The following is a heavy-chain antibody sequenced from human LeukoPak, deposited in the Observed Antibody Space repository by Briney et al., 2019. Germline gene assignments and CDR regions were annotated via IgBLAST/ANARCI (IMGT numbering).Heavy chain of an antibody. Sequence: SETLSLTCAVYGGSFSGYYWSWIRRPPGKGLEWIGEINHSGSTNYNPSLKSRVTISVDTSKNQFSLKLSSVTAADTAVYYCARGIARSWYYYYYYMDVWGKGTTVTVSS. V-gene: IGHV4-34*01. D-gene: IGHD1-26*01. CDR2: INHSGST. CDR3: ARGIARSWYYYYYYMDV. CDR1: GGSFSGYY. J-gene: IGHJ6*03.